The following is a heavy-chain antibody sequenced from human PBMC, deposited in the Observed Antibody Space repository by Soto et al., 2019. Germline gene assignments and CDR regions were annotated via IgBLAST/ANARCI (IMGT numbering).Heavy chain of an antibody. Sequence: GGSLRLSCAASGFTFSSYAMSWVRQAPGKGLEWVSAISGSGGSTYYADSVKGRFTISRDNSENTLYLQMNSLRAEDTAVYYCARPQITIIGVAPSAFDIWGQGTMVTVSS. V-gene: IGHV3-23*01. CDR1: GFTFSSYA. D-gene: IGHD3-3*01. CDR3: ARPQITIIGVAPSAFDI. CDR2: ISGSGGST. J-gene: IGHJ3*02.